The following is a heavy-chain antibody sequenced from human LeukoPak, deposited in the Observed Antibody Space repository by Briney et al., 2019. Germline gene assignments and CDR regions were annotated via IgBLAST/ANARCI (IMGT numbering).Heavy chain of an antibody. CDR3: GREIASAGIDY. CDR2: ISSRSSYT. D-gene: IGHD6-13*01. V-gene: IGHV3-11*06. CDR1: GFTFSDYY. J-gene: IGHJ4*02. Sequence: GSLRLSCVASGFTFSDYYMSWIRQAPGQGLEWVSYISSRSSYTSYADSVKGRFTISRDNAKNSLYLQMNSLGADDTAVYYCGREIASAGIDYWGQGTLVTVSS.